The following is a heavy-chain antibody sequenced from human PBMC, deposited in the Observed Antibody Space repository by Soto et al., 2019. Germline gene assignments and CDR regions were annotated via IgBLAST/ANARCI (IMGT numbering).Heavy chain of an antibody. CDR3: ARSELCYDY. Sequence: PGGSLRLSCAASGFTFSSYAMHWVRQAPGKGLEWVAVISYDGSNKYYADSLKGRFTISRDNSKNTLYLQMNSLRAEDTAVYYCARSELCYDYWGQGTLVTVSS. CDR2: ISYDGSNK. V-gene: IGHV3-30-3*01. D-gene: IGHD3-16*01. CDR1: GFTFSSYA. J-gene: IGHJ4*02.